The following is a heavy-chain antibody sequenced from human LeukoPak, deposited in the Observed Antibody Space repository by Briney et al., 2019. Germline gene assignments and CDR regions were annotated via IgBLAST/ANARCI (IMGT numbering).Heavy chain of an antibody. J-gene: IGHJ4*02. CDR2: IRYDGSNK. D-gene: IGHD6-6*01. CDR3: AKARGYYFDY. V-gene: IGHV3-30*02. CDR1: GFTFSSYA. Sequence: PGGSLRLSCAASGFTFSSYAMSWVRQAPGKGLEWVAFIRYDGSNKYYADSVKGRFTISRDNSKNTLYLQMNSLRAEDTAVYYCAKARGYYFDYWGQGTLVTVSS.